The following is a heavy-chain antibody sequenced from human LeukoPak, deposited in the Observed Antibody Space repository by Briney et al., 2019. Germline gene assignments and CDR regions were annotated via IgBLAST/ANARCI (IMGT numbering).Heavy chain of an antibody. J-gene: IGHJ4*02. CDR1: GFTFTTFW. CDR3: AGSGWQVYLDY. D-gene: IGHD6-19*01. Sequence: GGSLRLSCAASGFTFTTFWMSWVRQAPGKGLEWVANIKQDGSERYYVDSVKGRFTISRDNAKNSLYLQMNSLRAEDTGVYYCAGSGWQVYLDYWGQGALATVSS. V-gene: IGHV3-7*01. CDR2: IKQDGSER.